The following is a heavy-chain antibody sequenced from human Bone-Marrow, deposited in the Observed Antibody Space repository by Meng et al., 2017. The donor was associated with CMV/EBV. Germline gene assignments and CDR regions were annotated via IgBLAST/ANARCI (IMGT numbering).Heavy chain of an antibody. CDR3: ARALRSSRPS. J-gene: IGHJ4*02. D-gene: IGHD6-19*01. CDR1: GFTVSSTY. V-gene: IGHV3-66*02. CDR2: IDPAGGA. Sequence: GGSLRLSCAASGFTVSSTYMNWVRQAPGKGLEWVPVIDPAGGAYYADSVKGRSSISRDNSKNTLYLQIDSLRTEDTSVYYCARALRSSRPSWGQGTLVTVSS.